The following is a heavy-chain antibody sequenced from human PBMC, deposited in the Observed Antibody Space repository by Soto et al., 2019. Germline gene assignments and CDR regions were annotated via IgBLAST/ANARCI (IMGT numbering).Heavy chain of an antibody. CDR1: GGSISSYY. CDR3: ARSHRLEPRDYYYGMDV. CDR2: IYYSGST. Sequence: PSETLSLTCTVSGGSISSYYWSWIRQPPGKGLEWIGYIYYSGSTNYNPSLKSRFTISVDTSKNQFSLKLSSVTAADTAVYYCARSHRLEPRDYYYGMDVWGQGTTVTVSS. J-gene: IGHJ6*02. V-gene: IGHV4-59*01. D-gene: IGHD1-1*01.